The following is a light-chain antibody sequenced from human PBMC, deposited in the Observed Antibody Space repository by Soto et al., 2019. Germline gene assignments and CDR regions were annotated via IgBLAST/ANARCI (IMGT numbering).Light chain of an antibody. CDR3: QQYYSYPRT. J-gene: IGKJ1*01. Sequence: DVQMTQSPPSLSASVGDRVTITCRASQAISRFLNWYQQKPGKAPKLLIYDASSLQSGVPSRFSGSGSGTDFTLTISSPQPEDFSTYYCQQYYSYPRTFAQGTKVEI. V-gene: IGKV1-39*01. CDR1: QAISRF. CDR2: DAS.